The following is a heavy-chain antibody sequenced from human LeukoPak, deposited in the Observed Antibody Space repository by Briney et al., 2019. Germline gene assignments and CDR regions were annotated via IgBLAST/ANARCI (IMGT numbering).Heavy chain of an antibody. CDR1: GFIFTNYF. CDR3: ATDRGWRTSGYYLYYFEY. Sequence: GGSLRLSCAASGFIFTNYFMSWVRQAPGKGLEWVASIKHDGSEKYYVDSVRGRLTISRDNTMNSLYLQMSSLRAEDTAVYYCATDRGWRTSGYYLYYFEYWGQGTLVTYSS. J-gene: IGHJ4*02. D-gene: IGHD3-3*01. V-gene: IGHV3-7*01. CDR2: IKHDGSEK.